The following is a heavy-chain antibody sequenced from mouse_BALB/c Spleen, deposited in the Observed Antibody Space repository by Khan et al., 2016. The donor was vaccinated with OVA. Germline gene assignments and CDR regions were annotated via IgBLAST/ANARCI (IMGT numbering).Heavy chain of an antibody. J-gene: IGHJ4*01. D-gene: IGHD3-1*01. CDR3: ASTARAYYYAMDY. CDR2: ILPRSGST. Sequence: QVQLQQSGAELMKPGASVKISCKASGYTFSTYWIEWVKQRPGHGLEWIGEILPRSGSTHYNENFKGKATFTADTSSNTAYMQLSSLTSEDSAVYYCASTARAYYYAMDYWGQGTSVTVSS. CDR1: GYTFSTYW. V-gene: IGHV1-9*01.